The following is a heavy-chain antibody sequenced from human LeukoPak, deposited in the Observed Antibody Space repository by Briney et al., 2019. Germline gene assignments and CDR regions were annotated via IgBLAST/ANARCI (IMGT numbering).Heavy chain of an antibody. V-gene: IGHV3-23*01. CDR3: EKDLGYSYAYHDAFDI. J-gene: IGHJ3*02. D-gene: IGHD5-18*01. CDR1: GFTFSSYA. CDR2: ISGSSGST. Sequence: GRSLRLSCAASGFTFSSYAMHWVRQAPGKGLEWVSVISGSSGSTYYADSVKGRFTISRDNSKNTLYLQMNSLRAEDTAVYYCEKDLGYSYAYHDAFDIWGQGTMVTVSS.